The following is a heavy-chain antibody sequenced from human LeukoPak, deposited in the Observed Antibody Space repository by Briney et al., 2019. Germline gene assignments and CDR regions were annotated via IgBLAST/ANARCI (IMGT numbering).Heavy chain of an antibody. CDR3: ARDRGDLGYNWNPGDY. CDR2: INPNSGGT. D-gene: IGHD1-20*01. V-gene: IGHV1-2*02. J-gene: IGHJ4*02. CDR1: GYTFTGYY. Sequence: ASVKVSCKASGYTFTGYYMHWVRQAPGQGLEWMGWINPNSGGTNYAQKFQGRVTMTRDTSISTAYMELSRLRSDDTAVYYCARDRGDLGYNWNPGDYWGQGTLVTVSS.